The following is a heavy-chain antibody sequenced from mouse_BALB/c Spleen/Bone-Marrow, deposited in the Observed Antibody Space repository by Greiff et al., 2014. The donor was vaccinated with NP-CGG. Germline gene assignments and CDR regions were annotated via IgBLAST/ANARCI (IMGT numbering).Heavy chain of an antibody. CDR3: AREGDGAY. Sequence: EVMLVESGGGLVKPGGSLKLSCAASGFTFSDYYMYWVRQTPEKRLEWVATISDGGSYTYHPDSVKGRFTISRDNAKNNLYLQMSSLKSEDTAMYYCAREGDGAYWGQGTLVTVSA. J-gene: IGHJ3*01. CDR2: ISDGGSYT. CDR1: GFTFSDYY. V-gene: IGHV5-4*02. D-gene: IGHD3-3*01.